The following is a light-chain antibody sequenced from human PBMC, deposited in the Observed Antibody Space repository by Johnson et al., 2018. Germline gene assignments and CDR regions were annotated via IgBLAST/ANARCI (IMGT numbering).Light chain of an antibody. Sequence: QSVLTQPPSVSAAPGQKVTISCSGSSSNIGNNYVSWYQQLPGTAPKLLIYENNKRPSGIPDRFSGSKSGTSATLGITGLQTGDEADYYCGPWDISLSAGNGFGTGTKVTVL. V-gene: IGLV1-51*02. CDR2: ENN. CDR3: GPWDISLSAGNG. J-gene: IGLJ1*01. CDR1: SSNIGNNY.